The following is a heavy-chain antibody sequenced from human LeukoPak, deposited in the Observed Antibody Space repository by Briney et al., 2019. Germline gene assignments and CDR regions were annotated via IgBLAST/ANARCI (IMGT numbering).Heavy chain of an antibody. D-gene: IGHD6-13*01. CDR3: ARVGFAYSSSWYTHPGGYYMDV. V-gene: IGHV1-2*02. J-gene: IGHJ6*03. CDR2: INPNSGGT. Sequence: ASVKVSCKASGYTFTGYYMHWVRQAPGQGLEWMGWINPNSGGTNYAQKFQGRVTMTRDTSISTAYMELSRLRSDDTAVYYCARVGFAYSSSWYTHPGGYYMDVWGKGTTVTVSS. CDR1: GYTFTGYY.